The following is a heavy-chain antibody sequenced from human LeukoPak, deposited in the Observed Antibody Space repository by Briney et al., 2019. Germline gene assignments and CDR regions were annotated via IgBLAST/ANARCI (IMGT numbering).Heavy chain of an antibody. J-gene: IGHJ4*02. V-gene: IGHV3-30*02. Sequence: GGSLRLFCAASGFTFSSYGMHWVRQAPGKGLEWVAFIRYDGSNKYYADSVKGRFTISRDNSKNTLYLQMNSLRAEDTAVYYCAKDVQSIVVVPAAPDYWGQGTLVTVSS. CDR3: AKDVQSIVVVPAAPDY. CDR1: GFTFSSYG. CDR2: IRYDGSNK. D-gene: IGHD2-2*01.